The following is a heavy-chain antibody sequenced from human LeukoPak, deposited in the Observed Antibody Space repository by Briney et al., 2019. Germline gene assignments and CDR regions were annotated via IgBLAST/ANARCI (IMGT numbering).Heavy chain of an antibody. CDR1: GDSVSSKSVA. Sequence: SQTLSLTCAISGDSVSSKSVAWDWIRPSPSRGLEWRGRTYYKSKWNRDYAVSVKSRMTINVDTSKNQFSLQLNSVTPEDTAVYYCARDGSGGYYWYFDPWGRGTLVTVSS. CDR2: TYYKSKWNR. D-gene: IGHD3-22*01. J-gene: IGHJ2*01. CDR3: ARDGSGGYYWYFDP. V-gene: IGHV6-1*01.